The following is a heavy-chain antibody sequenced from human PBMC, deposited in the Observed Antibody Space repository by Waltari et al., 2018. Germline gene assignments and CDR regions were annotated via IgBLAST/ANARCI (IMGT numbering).Heavy chain of an antibody. CDR1: GGSISSHY. CDR2: IYYSGGT. J-gene: IGHJ6*02. V-gene: IGHV4-59*11. CDR3: ARSRAYYYGMDV. Sequence: QVQLQESGPGLVKPSETLSLTYTVSGGSISSHYWSWIRQPPGMGLEWIGYIYYSGGTNYNPSLKSRVTISVDTSKNQFSLKLSSVTAADTAVYDGARSRAYYYGMDVWGQGTTVTVSS.